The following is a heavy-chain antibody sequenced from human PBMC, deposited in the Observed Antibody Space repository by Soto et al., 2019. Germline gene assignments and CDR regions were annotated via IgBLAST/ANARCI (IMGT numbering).Heavy chain of an antibody. D-gene: IGHD3-3*01. Sequence: GGSLRLSCAASGFTFSSYGMHWVRQAPGKGLEWVAVIWYDGSNKYYADSVKGRFTISRDNSKNTLYLQVNSLRAEDTAVYYCARDVVNFWSGNYFDYWGQGTLVTVSS. CDR1: GFTFSSYG. CDR3: ARDVVNFWSGNYFDY. V-gene: IGHV3-33*01. J-gene: IGHJ4*02. CDR2: IWYDGSNK.